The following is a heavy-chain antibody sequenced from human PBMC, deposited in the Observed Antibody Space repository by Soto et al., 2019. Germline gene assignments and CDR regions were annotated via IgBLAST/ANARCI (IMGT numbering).Heavy chain of an antibody. V-gene: IGHV3-23*01. CDR3: AKATATGGGAFEI. CDR2: ILVGGST. D-gene: IGHD2-8*02. Sequence: VGSLRLSCAVSGFICSSYDMSWVRQAPGKGLEWVSTILVGGSTHYEDSVKGRFTISRDTSKNTVYLQMNSLTAGDTAVYYCAKATATGGGAFEIYGQGTMVTVSS. J-gene: IGHJ3*02. CDR1: GFICSSYD.